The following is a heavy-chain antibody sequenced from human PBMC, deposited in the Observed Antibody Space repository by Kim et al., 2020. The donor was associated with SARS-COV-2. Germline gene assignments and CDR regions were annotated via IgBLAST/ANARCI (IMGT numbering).Heavy chain of an antibody. Sequence: SETLSLTCTVSGGSISSGGYYWSWIRQHPGKGLEWIGYIYYSGSTYYNPSLKSRVTISVDTSKNQFSLKLSSVTAADTAVYYCARDQCSGGSCYPNYNWFDPWGQGTLVTVSS. D-gene: IGHD2-15*01. CDR1: GGSISSGGYY. CDR3: ARDQCSGGSCYPNYNWFDP. V-gene: IGHV4-31*03. J-gene: IGHJ5*02. CDR2: IYYSGST.